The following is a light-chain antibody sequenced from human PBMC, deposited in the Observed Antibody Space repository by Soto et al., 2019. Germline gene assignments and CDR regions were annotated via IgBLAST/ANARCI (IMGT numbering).Light chain of an antibody. J-gene: IGKJ4*01. CDR1: QSVSNNY. V-gene: IGKV3-11*01. Sequence: IVLTQSPGTLSLSTGERATLSCRAIQSVSNNYLAWYQQKPGQAPRLLIYDASNRATGIPARFSGSGSGTDFTLTISSLEPEDFAVYYCQQHSNWPPITFGRGTKVDIK. CDR2: DAS. CDR3: QQHSNWPPIT.